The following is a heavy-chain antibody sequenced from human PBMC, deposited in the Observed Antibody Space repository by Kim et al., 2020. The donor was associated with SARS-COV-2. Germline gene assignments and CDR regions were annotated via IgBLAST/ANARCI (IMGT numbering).Heavy chain of an antibody. D-gene: IGHD3-16*01. CDR3: ASLSTGNVWEKFDY. CDR1: GFTFSSYS. J-gene: IGHJ4*02. Sequence: GGSLRLSCAASGFTFSSYSMHWVRQAPGKGLVWVSRVNSDGSSTSYADSVKGRFTISRDNARNTLYLQMNSLRAEDTAVYYCASLSTGNVWEKFDYWGQGTLVTVSS. CDR2: VNSDGSST. V-gene: IGHV3-74*01.